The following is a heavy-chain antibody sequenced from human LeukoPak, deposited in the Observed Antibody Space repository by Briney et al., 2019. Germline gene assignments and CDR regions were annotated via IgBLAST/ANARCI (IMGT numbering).Heavy chain of an antibody. D-gene: IGHD1-26*01. V-gene: IGHV3-30*18. CDR2: ISYDGSNK. Sequence: GGSLRLSCAASGFTFSSYGMHWVRQAPGKGLEWVAVISYDGSNKYCADSVKGRFTISRDNSKNTLYLQMDSLRAEDTAVYYCAKDTFTTEYSGSYYGMDVWGRGTTVTVSS. CDR1: GFTFSSYG. CDR3: AKDTFTTEYSGSYYGMDV. J-gene: IGHJ6*02.